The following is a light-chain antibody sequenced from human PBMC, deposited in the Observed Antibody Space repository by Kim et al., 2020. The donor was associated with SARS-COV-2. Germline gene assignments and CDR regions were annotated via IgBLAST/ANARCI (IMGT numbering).Light chain of an antibody. V-gene: IGKV3-11*01. J-gene: IGKJ2*01. Sequence: EIVLTQSPATLSLSPGERATLSCRASQSVSSYLAWYQQKPGQAPSRLIYDASNRATGIPARFSGSGSGTDFTLTISSLEPEDFAVYYCQQRSNWPPYTFGQGTKLEI. CDR1: QSVSSY. CDR2: DAS. CDR3: QQRSNWPPYT.